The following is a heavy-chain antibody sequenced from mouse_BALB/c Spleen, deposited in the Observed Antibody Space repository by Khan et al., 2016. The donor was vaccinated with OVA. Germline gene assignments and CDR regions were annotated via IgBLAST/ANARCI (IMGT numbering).Heavy chain of an antibody. CDR1: GFNIKDTY. D-gene: IGHD2-3*01. V-gene: IGHV14-3*02. CDR2: IAPANGNT. CDR3: AHPSYDPRYFEV. J-gene: IGHJ1*01. Sequence: EVQLQQSGAELVKPGASVRLSCTASGFNIKDTYIHWVKQRPEQGLEWIGRIAPANGNTKYDPKFQDKATITSDTSSNTSDLQLSSLTSDYTAVYYWAHPSYDPRYFEVWGAGTTVTVSS.